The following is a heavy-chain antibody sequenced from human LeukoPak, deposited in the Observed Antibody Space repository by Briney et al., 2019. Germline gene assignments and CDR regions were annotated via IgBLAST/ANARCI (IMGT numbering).Heavy chain of an antibody. J-gene: IGHJ4*02. D-gene: IGHD5-18*01. V-gene: IGHV3-48*03. CDR2: ISNSGSTI. CDR3: ARGGRGYSYGYDY. Sequence: GGSLRLSCEASGFPFSSYAMTWVRQAPGKGLEWVSYISNSGSTIFYADSVKGRFTISRDNAKNSLYLQMNSLRAEDTAVYYCARGGRGYSYGYDYWGQGTLVTVSS. CDR1: GFPFSSYA.